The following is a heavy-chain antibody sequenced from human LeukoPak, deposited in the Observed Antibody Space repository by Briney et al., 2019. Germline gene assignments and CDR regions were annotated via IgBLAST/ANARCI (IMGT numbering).Heavy chain of an antibody. J-gene: IGHJ6*02. CDR3: ARLRTAAYYYGMDV. V-gene: IGHV4-59*08. CDR1: GGSISSYN. Sequence: SETLSLTCTVSGGSISSYNWSWIRQPPGKGLEWTGYIYYSGSTNYNPSLKSRVTISVDTSKNQFSLKLSSVTAADTAVYYCARLRTAAYYYGMDVWGQGTTVTVSS. CDR2: IYYSGST.